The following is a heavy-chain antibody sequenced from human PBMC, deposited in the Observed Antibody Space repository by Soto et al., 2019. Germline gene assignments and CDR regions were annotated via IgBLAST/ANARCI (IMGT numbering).Heavy chain of an antibody. CDR3: AAYSGSYPHYYYYGMDV. V-gene: IGHV1-69*06. J-gene: IGHJ6*02. CDR1: GGTFSSYA. D-gene: IGHD1-26*01. CDR2: IIPIFGTA. Sequence: QVQLVQSGAEVKKPGSSVKVSCKASGGTFSSYAISWVRQAPGQGLEWMGGIIPIFGTANYAQKFQCRVTITADKSTSTAYMELSSLRSEDTALYYCAAYSGSYPHYYYYGMDVLGQGTTVTVSS.